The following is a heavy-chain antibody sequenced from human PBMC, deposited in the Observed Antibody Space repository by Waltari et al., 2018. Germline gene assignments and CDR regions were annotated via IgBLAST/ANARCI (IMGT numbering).Heavy chain of an antibody. CDR1: GFTVSSNY. CDR2: IDSGGST. J-gene: IGHJ3*02. V-gene: IGHV3-53*02. Sequence: EVQLVETGGGLIQPGGSLRLSCAASGFTVSSNYMSWVRQAPGKGLEWVSVIDSGGSTYYADSVKGRFTISRDNSKNTLYLQMNSRRAEDTAVYYCARDGKLGYDSSGYYSLGAFDIWGQGTMVTVSS. D-gene: IGHD3-22*01. CDR3: ARDGKLGYDSSGYYSLGAFDI.